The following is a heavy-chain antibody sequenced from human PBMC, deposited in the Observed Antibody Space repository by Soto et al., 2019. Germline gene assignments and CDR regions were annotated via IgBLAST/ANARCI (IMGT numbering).Heavy chain of an antibody. CDR1: GGAFSGYY. D-gene: IGHD2-2*01. Sequence: ETLSLTCAVYGGAFSGYYWSWIRQPPGKGLEWIGEINHSGSTNYSPSLKSRVTISVDTSKNQLYLKLSSATAADTAVYYCARGRWCSSNSCYPKQNYRKIGNWFDPWGQGTLVTVSS. CDR3: ARGRWCSSNSCYPKQNYRKIGNWFDP. CDR2: INHSGST. J-gene: IGHJ5*02. V-gene: IGHV4-34*01.